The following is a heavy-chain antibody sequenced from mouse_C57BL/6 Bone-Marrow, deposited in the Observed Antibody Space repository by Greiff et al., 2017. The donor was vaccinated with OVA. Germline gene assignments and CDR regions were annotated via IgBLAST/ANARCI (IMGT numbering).Heavy chain of an antibody. CDR3: ARGDFITTVVATDFDY. J-gene: IGHJ2*01. V-gene: IGHV1-76*01. CDR1: GYTFTDYY. CDR2: IYPGSGNT. Sequence: QVQLQQSGAELVRPGASVKLSCKASGYTFTDYYINWVKQRPGQGLEWIARIYPGSGNTYYNEKFKGKATLTAEKSSSTAYMQLSSLTSEDSAVYFCARGDFITTVVATDFDYWGQGTTLTVSS. D-gene: IGHD1-1*01.